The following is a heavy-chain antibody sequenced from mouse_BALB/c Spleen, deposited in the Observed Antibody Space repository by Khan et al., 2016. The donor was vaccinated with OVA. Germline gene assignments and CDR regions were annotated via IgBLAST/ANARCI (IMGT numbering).Heavy chain of an antibody. CDR1: GYTFTSYD. D-gene: IGHD2-2*01. J-gene: IGHJ3*01. CDR2: MYPDDGNT. V-gene: IGHV1S56*01. CDR3: GRGGYGGFAY. Sequence: QVQLQQSGAELVKPGASVKLSCKASGYTFTSYDINWVKQRPEQGLEWIGWMYPDDGNTKYNENFKGKATLTTDKSSSTAYMQLSSLTSEDSGAYFGGRGGYGGFAYWGQGTLVTVSA.